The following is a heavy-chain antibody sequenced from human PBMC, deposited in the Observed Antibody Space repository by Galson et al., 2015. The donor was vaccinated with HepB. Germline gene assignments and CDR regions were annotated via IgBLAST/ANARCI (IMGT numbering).Heavy chain of an antibody. CDR1: GFTFSSYS. J-gene: IGHJ4*02. Sequence: SLRLSCAASGFTFSSYSMNWVRQAPGKGLEWVSYISSSSSTIYYADSVKGRFTISRDNAKNSLYLQMNSLRDEDTAVYYCARDGPSGWYEYFFDYWGQGTLVTVSS. V-gene: IGHV3-48*02. D-gene: IGHD6-19*01. CDR2: ISSSSSTI. CDR3: ARDGPSGWYEYFFDY.